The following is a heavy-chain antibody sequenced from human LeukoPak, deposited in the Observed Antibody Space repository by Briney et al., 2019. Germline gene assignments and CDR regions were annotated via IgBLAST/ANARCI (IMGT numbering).Heavy chain of an antibody. V-gene: IGHV3-66*01. CDR2: IYSGGST. J-gene: IGHJ3*02. Sequence: GGSLRFSCAASGFTVSSNYMSWVRQAPGKGLEWVSVIYSGGSTYYADSVKGRFTISRDNSKNTLYLQMNSLRAEDTAVYYCAREIVVVAAQEPFDIWGQGTMVTVSS. CDR3: AREIVVVAAQEPFDI. D-gene: IGHD2-15*01. CDR1: GFTVSSNY.